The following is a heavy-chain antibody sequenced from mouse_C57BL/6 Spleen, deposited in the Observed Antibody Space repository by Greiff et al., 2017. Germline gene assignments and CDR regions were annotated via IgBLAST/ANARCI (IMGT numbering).Heavy chain of an antibody. CDR3: AREKDSSMGY. CDR2: IDPSDSAT. V-gene: IGHV1-52*01. CDR1: GYTFTSYW. J-gene: IGHJ4*01. Sequence: VQLQQSGAELVRPGSSVKLSCKASGYTFTSYWMHWVKQRPIQGLEWIGNIDPSDSATHYNQKFKDKATLTVDKSSSTAYMQLSSLTSEDSAVYYCAREKDSSMGYGGQGTLVTVSS.